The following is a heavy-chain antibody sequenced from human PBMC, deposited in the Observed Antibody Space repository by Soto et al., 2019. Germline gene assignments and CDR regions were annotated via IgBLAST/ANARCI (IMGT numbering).Heavy chain of an antibody. D-gene: IGHD2-2*01. CDR2: IYYSGST. CDR3: ARGVVPAAYQQKNKWFDP. Sequence: ASETLSLTCTVSGGSISSYYWSWIRQPPGKGLEWIGYIYYSGSTNYNPSLKSRVTISVDTSKNQFPLKLSSVTAADTAVYYCARGVVPAAYQQKNKWFDPWGQRTLVTVSS. CDR1: GGSISSYY. J-gene: IGHJ5*02. V-gene: IGHV4-59*01.